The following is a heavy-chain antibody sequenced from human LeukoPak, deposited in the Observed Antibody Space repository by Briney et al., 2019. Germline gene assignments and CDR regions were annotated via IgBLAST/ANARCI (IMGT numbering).Heavy chain of an antibody. D-gene: IGHD3-22*01. CDR3: TREGWSSGHAGSFDI. Sequence: GGSLRLSCAASGFTFSNSIFHWVRQAPGKGLEWVALISHDGSNKQYVDSVKGRFTISRDDSESTVYLDVDSLRTEDTAIFYCTREGWSSGHAGSFDIWGQGTMVTVSS. J-gene: IGHJ3*02. CDR2: ISHDGSNK. V-gene: IGHV3-30*03. CDR1: GFTFSNSI.